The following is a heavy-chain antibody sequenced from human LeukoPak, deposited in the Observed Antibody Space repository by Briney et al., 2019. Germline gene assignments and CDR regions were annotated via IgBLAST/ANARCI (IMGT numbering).Heavy chain of an antibody. V-gene: IGHV3-21*01. CDR3: ASPWGSSNAFDI. Sequence: GGSLRLSCAASGFTFSSYSMNWVRQAPGKGLEWVSSISSSSYIYYADSVKGRFTISRDNAKNSLYLQMNSLRAEDTAVYYCASPWGSSNAFDIWGQGTMVTVSS. CDR1: GFTFSSYS. CDR2: ISSSSYI. D-gene: IGHD3-16*01. J-gene: IGHJ3*02.